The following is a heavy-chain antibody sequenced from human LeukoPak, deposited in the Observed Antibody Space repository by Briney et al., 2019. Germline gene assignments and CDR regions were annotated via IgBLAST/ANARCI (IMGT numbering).Heavy chain of an antibody. Sequence: GASVKVSCKASGYTFTNYVIRWVRQAPGQGLEWMGWISGYNGKTDYSQKLQGRVTMTTDTSPSPAYMELRSLTSDDTAVYYCARDIGVSQFDSWGQGTLVAVSS. D-gene: IGHD3-10*01. CDR2: ISGYNGKT. CDR1: GYTFTNYV. J-gene: IGHJ4*02. CDR3: ARDIGVSQFDS. V-gene: IGHV1-18*01.